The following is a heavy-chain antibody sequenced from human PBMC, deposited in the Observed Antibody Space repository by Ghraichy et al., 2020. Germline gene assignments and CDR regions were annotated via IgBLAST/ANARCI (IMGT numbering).Heavy chain of an antibody. J-gene: IGHJ5*02. CDR3: ARATSRCGGGSCNNWFDP. Sequence: SETLSLTCAVYGGSFSGYYWSWIRQPPGKGLEWIGEIYHTGNTHYNPSLKSRVTISVDTSENQFSLKLRSVTAADTAVYYCARATSRCGGGSCNNWFDPWGQGTLVTVSS. D-gene: IGHD2-15*01. CDR2: IYHTGNT. V-gene: IGHV4-34*01. CDR1: GGSFSGYY.